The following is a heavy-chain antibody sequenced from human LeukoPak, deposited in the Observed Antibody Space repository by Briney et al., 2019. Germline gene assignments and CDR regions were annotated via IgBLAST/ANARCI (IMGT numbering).Heavy chain of an antibody. Sequence: GASVKVSCKASGYTFTSYAMNWVRQAPGQGLEWMGWINTNTGNPTYSQGFTGRFVFSLDTSVSTAYLQISSLKAEDTAVYYCARGPSSYGYYYGMDVWGQGTTVTVSS. CDR2: INTNTGNP. J-gene: IGHJ6*02. D-gene: IGHD5-18*01. CDR3: ARGPSSYGYYYGMDV. V-gene: IGHV7-4-1*02. CDR1: GYTFTSYA.